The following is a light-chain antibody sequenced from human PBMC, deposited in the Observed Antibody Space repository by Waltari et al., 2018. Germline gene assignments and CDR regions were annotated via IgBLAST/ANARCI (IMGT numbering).Light chain of an antibody. Sequence: DVVMTQSPLSLPVTLGQAASISCKSSQSLVHSDGNTNLNWVQQRPGQSPRRLMYRVSNRGSGVPDRFSGSGSGTDFTLKINKVEAEDVGVYYCMQGTHWPYTVGQGTKLDIK. CDR3: MQGTHWPYT. V-gene: IGKV2-30*02. J-gene: IGKJ2*01. CDR1: QSLVHSDGNTN. CDR2: RVS.